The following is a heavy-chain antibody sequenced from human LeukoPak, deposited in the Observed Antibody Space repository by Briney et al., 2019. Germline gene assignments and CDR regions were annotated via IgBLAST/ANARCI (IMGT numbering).Heavy chain of an antibody. Sequence: ASLRVSCKASGYTFTDYYIHWVRQAPGQGLQWMGWISPNTSDTTYAQNFQGRVTMTTDTSINTVYLELTTLTSDDTALYYCARAWQIISSGGFVDPWGQGTLVTVSS. CDR1: GYTFTDYY. D-gene: IGHD6-6*01. CDR3: ARAWQIISSGGFVDP. CDR2: ISPNTSDT. J-gene: IGHJ5*01. V-gene: IGHV1-2*02.